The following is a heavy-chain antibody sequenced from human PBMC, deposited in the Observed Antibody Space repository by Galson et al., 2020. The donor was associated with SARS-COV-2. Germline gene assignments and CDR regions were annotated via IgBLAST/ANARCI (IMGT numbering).Heavy chain of an antibody. D-gene: IGHD2-2*01. V-gene: IGHV3-11*01. J-gene: IGHJ6*02. CDR1: GFTFSDYY. Sequence: NSGGSLRLSCAASGFTFSDYYMSWIRQAPGKGLEWVSYISSSGSTIYYADSVKGRFTISRDNAKNSLYLQMNSLRAEDTAVYYCARDIVVVPAANSYYYYGMDVWGQGTTVTVSS. CDR3: ARDIVVVPAANSYYYYGMDV. CDR2: ISSSGSTI.